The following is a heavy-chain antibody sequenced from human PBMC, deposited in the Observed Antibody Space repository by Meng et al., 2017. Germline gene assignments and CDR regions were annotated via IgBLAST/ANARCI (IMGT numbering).Heavy chain of an antibody. CDR2: IYYSGST. J-gene: IGHJ4*02. V-gene: IGHV4-31*01. CDR1: GGAISSGGYY. CDR3: ARGRYSSGWDRFDY. D-gene: IGHD6-19*01. Sequence: HGHVQESGPGLVKPSTTLSLTCTVSGGAISSGGYYWSWIRQHPGKGLEWIGYIYYSGSTYYNPSLKSLVTISVDKSKNQFSLKLSSVTAADTAVYYCARGRYSSGWDRFDYWGQGTLVTVSS.